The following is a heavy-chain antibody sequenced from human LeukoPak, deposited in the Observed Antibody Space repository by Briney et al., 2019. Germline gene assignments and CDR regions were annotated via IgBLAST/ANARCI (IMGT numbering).Heavy chain of an antibody. D-gene: IGHD3-10*01. CDR1: GFSLSNYW. Sequence: GGSLRLSCAASGFSLSNYWMSWGRQVPGKGLEWVANIKQDGGEKYYVDSVKGRFTISRDNAKNSLYLQLNSLRAEDTAVYYCARVDSGTSGSFDYWGQGTLVTVSS. V-gene: IGHV3-7*04. CDR3: ARVDSGTSGSFDY. CDR2: IKQDGGEK. J-gene: IGHJ4*02.